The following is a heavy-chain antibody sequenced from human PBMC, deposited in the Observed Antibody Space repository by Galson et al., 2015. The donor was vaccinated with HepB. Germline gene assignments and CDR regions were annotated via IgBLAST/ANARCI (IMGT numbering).Heavy chain of an antibody. J-gene: IGHJ3*02. CDR3: ARPGYSSGWSDAFDI. CDR1: GFTVSSNY. D-gene: IGHD6-19*01. Sequence: SLRLSCAASGFTVSSNYMSWVRQAPGKGLEWVSVIYSGGSTYYADSVKGRFTISRDNSKNTLYLQMNSLRAEDTAVYYCARPGYSSGWSDAFDIWGQGTMVTVSS. V-gene: IGHV3-66*02. CDR2: IYSGGST.